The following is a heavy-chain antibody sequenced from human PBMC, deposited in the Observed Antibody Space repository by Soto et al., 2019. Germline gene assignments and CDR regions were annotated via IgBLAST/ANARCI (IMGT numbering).Heavy chain of an antibody. CDR1: VLTFSIYA. D-gene: IGHD5-12*01. CDR3: AKATLRVAHTLVFDY. CDR2: ISGSGGAT. Sequence: PGGSLPVSCESSVLTFSIYAMNWVRQAPGKGLDWISVISGSGGATYFADSVKGRFVISRDNSKNTLYLHMNSLRAEDTAVYYCAKATLRVAHTLVFDYWGQGSLVTVSS. V-gene: IGHV3-23*01. J-gene: IGHJ4*02.